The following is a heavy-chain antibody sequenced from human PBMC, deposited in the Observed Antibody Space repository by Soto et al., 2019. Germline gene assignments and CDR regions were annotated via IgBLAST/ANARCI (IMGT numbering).Heavy chain of an antibody. CDR3: AREATNGYYYYYGMDV. Sequence: PSETLSLTCTVSGGSISSYCWSWIRQPAGKGLEWIGRIYTSGSTSYNPSLKSRVTMSVDTSKNQFSLKLSSVTAADTAVYYCAREATNGYYYYYGMDVWGQGTTVTVSS. V-gene: IGHV4-4*07. CDR2: IYTSGST. CDR1: GGSISSYC. J-gene: IGHJ6*02. D-gene: IGHD5-12*01.